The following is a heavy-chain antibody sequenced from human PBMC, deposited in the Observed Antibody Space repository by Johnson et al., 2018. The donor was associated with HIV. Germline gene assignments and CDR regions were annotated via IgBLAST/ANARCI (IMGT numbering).Heavy chain of an antibody. J-gene: IGHJ3*02. Sequence: QMLLVESGGGLVKPGGSLRLSCAASGITFSDYYMSWIRQAPGKGLEWVSYISSSGNTIYYADSVKGRFSISRDDAMNSLYLQMNSLRAEDTALYYCARDGYSSSSGAFDIWGQGTMVTVSS. CDR2: ISSSGNTI. CDR1: GITFSDYY. CDR3: ARDGYSSSSGAFDI. D-gene: IGHD6-6*01. V-gene: IGHV3-11*01.